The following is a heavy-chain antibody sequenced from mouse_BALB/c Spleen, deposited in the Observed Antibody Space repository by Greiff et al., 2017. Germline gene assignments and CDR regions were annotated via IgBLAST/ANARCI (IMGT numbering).Heavy chain of an antibody. CDR3: ARYYDGYHY. CDR2: ISYSGST. D-gene: IGHD2-3*01. Sequence: EVQLVESGPGLVKPSQSLSLTCTVTGYSITSDYAWNWIRQFPGNKLEWMGYISYSGSTSYNPSLKSRISITRDTSKNQFFLQLNSVTTEDTATYYCARYYDGYHYWGQGTTLTVAS. V-gene: IGHV3-2*02. J-gene: IGHJ2*01. CDR1: GYSITSDYA.